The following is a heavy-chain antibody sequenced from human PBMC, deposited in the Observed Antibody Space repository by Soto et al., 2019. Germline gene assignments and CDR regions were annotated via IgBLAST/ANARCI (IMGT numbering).Heavy chain of an antibody. CDR3: ASALSRSIRDFDY. D-gene: IGHD1-26*01. CDR1: YE. CDR2: ITVGVVTK. Sequence: YEMTRILPAPEKGLECVSLITVGVVTKYYADSVKGRFTVSRDNSKNTLYLQMNSLRAEETAVDYCASALSRSIRDFDYWGQGTLVTVSS. J-gene: IGHJ4*02. V-gene: IGHV3-23*01.